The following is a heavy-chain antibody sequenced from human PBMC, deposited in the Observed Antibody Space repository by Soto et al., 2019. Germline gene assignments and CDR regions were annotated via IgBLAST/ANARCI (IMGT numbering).Heavy chain of an antibody. CDR2: ISAYNGNK. CDR1: GYSFTSYG. CDR3: PRDLGQQLVDY. J-gene: IGHJ4*02. V-gene: IGHV1-18*01. Sequence: QVQLVQSGAEVKKPGASVKVSCKASGYSFTSYGISWVRQAPGQGLEWMGWISAYNGNKKYAQKLQCRGTMTTDTSTRTAYMELRSLRSDDTAVYYCPRDLGQQLVDYWCQGTLVTVSS. D-gene: IGHD6-13*01.